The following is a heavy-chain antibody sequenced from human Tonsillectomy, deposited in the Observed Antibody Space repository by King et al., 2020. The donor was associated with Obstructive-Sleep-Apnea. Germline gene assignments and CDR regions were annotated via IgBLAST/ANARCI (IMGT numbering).Heavy chain of an antibody. Sequence: VQLQESGPGLVKPSETLSLTCTVSGDSISSSRYYWGWIRQPPGKGLEWIGNIYYSGSTSYNPSLKSRVTISVDTSKNQFSLKLSSVTAADSAVYYCASKPDIVVVVAAEYYFDYWGQGTLVTVSS. D-gene: IGHD2-15*01. CDR3: ASKPDIVVVVAAEYYFDY. CDR2: IYYSGST. CDR1: GDSISSSRYY. J-gene: IGHJ4*02. V-gene: IGHV4-39*07.